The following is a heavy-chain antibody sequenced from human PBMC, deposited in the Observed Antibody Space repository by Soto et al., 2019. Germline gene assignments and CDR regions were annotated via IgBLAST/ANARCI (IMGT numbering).Heavy chain of an antibody. CDR1: GFTFSSYS. V-gene: IGHV3-48*04. CDR3: AREEGYCGVDCYYFQH. Sequence: GGSLRLSCAASGFTFSSYSMNWVRQAPGKGLEWVSYISSSSSTIYYADSVKGRFTISRDNAKNSLYLQMNSLRAEDTAVYYCAREEGYCGVDCYYFQHWGQGTLVTVSS. CDR2: ISSSSSTI. J-gene: IGHJ1*01. D-gene: IGHD2-21*02.